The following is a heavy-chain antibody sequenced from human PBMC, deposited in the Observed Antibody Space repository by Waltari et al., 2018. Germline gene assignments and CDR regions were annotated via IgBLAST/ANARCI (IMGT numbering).Heavy chain of an antibody. V-gene: IGHV1-24*01. CDR2: VDPDDGET. CDR3: AALDTTRTTFYYYFYMDV. Sequence: QVQLVQSGAAVKKPGASVKVSCRVFGDTPTDFPMPWGGQAPGQGLEWMGGVDPDDGETVSAPKFRGRLTLTQDTSTETAYMELRNLRSEDTAIYYCAALDTTRTTFYYYFYMDVWGTGTTVTVSS. J-gene: IGHJ6*03. CDR1: GDTPTDFP. D-gene: IGHD1-1*01.